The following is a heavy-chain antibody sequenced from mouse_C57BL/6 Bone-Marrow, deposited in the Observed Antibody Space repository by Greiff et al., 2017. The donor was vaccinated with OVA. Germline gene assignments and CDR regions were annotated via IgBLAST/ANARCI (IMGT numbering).Heavy chain of an antibody. CDR2: IDPENGDT. CDR3: TTVIYYYGSPWFAY. CDR1: GFNIKDDY. J-gene: IGHJ3*01. D-gene: IGHD1-1*01. V-gene: IGHV14-4*01. Sequence: VQLKESGAELVRPGASVKLSCTASGFNIKDDYMHWVKQRPEQGLEWIGWIDPENGDTEYASKFQGKATITADTSSNTAYLQLSSLTSEDTAVYYCTTVIYYYGSPWFAYWGQGTLVTVSA.